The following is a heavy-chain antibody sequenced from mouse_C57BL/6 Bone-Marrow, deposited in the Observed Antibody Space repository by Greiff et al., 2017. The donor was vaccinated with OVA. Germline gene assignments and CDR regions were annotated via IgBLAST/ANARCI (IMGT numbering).Heavy chain of an antibody. CDR3: AILHYYGSRGFDD. V-gene: IGHV2-9-1*01. Sequence: QVQLKQSGPGLVAPSQSLSITCTVSGFSLTSYAISWVRQPPGKGLEWLGVIWTGGGTNYNSALKSRLSISKDNSKSQVFLKMNSLQTDDTARYYCAILHYYGSRGFDDWGQGTTLTVSS. D-gene: IGHD1-1*01. CDR2: IWTGGGT. J-gene: IGHJ2*01. CDR1: GFSLTSYA.